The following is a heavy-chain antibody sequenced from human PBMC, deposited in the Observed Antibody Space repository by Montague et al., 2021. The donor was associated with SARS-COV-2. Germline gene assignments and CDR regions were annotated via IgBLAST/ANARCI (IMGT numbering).Heavy chain of an antibody. CDR3: ARTDSGSYRGYFDY. Sequence: SLRLSCAASGFTFSSYAMNWVRQAPGKGLEWVAVISYDGSNKYYADSVKGRFTISRDNSKNTLYLQMNSLRAEDAAVYYCARTDSGSYRGYFDYWGQGTLVTVSS. D-gene: IGHD1-26*01. CDR1: GFTFSSYA. J-gene: IGHJ4*02. CDR2: ISYDGSNK. V-gene: IGHV3-30*04.